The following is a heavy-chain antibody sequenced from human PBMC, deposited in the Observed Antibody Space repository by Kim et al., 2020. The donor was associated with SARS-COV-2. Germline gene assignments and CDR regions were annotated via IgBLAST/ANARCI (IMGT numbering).Heavy chain of an antibody. V-gene: IGHV1-2*02. J-gene: IGHJ4*02. CDR3: ARGSSSFNH. CDR2: SGDT. Sequence: SGDTHYAEKFRGRLTMTKDTSINTVYMDLGSLRSDDTAVYYCARGSSSFNHWGRGTRVSVSS. D-gene: IGHD6-6*01.